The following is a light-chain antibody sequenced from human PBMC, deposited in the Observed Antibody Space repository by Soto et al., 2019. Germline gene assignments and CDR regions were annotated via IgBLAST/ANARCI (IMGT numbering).Light chain of an antibody. CDR2: GSS. CDR3: QQYYNWPIT. Sequence: EIVMTQSPATLSVSPGERATLSCMASQSVSSNLAWYQQKPGQAPRLIIYGSSTRATGIPARFSGSGSGAEFTLTISSLQSEDFAVYYCQQYYNWPITFGQGTRLEIK. V-gene: IGKV3-15*01. J-gene: IGKJ5*01. CDR1: QSVSSN.